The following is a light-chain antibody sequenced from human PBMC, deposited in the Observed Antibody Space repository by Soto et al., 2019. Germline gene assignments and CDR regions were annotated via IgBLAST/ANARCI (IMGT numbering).Light chain of an antibody. CDR3: QQYASSPLLT. CDR2: VTS. J-gene: IGKJ4*01. CDR1: QTIGRNY. Sequence: EIVLTQSPGTLSLSPGETATLSCRASQTIGRNYLAWYQQKPGQAPRLLIFVTSTSATGIPHRFSGSGCGTDFTLSISTLQPDDFAVYYCQQYASSPLLTFGGGTKVEIK. V-gene: IGKV3-20*01.